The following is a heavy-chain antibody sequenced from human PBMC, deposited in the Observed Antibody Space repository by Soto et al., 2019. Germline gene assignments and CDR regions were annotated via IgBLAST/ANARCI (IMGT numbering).Heavy chain of an antibody. D-gene: IGHD2-2*01. CDR2: IIPIFGTA. Sequence: SVKVSCKASGGTFSSYAISWVRQAPGQGLEWMGGIIPIFGTASYAQKFQGRVTITADKSTSTAYMELSSLRSEDTAVYYCARAVIVPAAIGYYYYYGMDVWGQGTTVTVSS. V-gene: IGHV1-69*06. CDR3: ARAVIVPAAIGYYYYYGMDV. CDR1: GGTFSSYA. J-gene: IGHJ6*02.